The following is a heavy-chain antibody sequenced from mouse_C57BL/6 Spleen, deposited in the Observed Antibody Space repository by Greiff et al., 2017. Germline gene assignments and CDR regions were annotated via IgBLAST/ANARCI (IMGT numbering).Heavy chain of an antibody. CDR2: INSDGGST. V-gene: IGHV5-2*01. CDR1: EYEFPSHD. Sequence: EVKLLESGGGLVQPGESLKLSCESNEYEFPSHDMSWVRKTPEKRLELVAAINSDGGSTYYPDTMESRFIISRDNTKKTLYLQMSSLRSEDTALYYCARHYHYGSRDWYFDVWGTGTTVTVSS. D-gene: IGHD1-1*01. J-gene: IGHJ1*03. CDR3: ARHYHYGSRDWYFDV.